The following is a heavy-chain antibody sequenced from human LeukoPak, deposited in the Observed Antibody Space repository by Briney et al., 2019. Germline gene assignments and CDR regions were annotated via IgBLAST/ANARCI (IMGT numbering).Heavy chain of an antibody. CDR1: GFTFSSYA. Sequence: GGSLRLSCAASGFTFSSYAMSWVRQAPGKELEWVSAITGSGRNAYYADSVKGRFTVSRDNSKNTVWLQMNSLRAEDTAVYYCTKEIPVAVYFDYWGQGTLVTVSS. V-gene: IGHV3-23*01. D-gene: IGHD2-2*01. CDR2: ITGSGRNA. CDR3: TKEIPVAVYFDY. J-gene: IGHJ4*02.